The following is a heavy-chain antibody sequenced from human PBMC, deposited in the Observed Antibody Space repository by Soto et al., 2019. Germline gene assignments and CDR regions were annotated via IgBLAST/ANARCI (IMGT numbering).Heavy chain of an antibody. V-gene: IGHV1-46*01. CDR1: GYTFTSYG. Sequence: GASVKVSCKASGYTFTSYGISWVRQAPGQGLEWMGIINPSGGRTTYAQNFQGRVIMTRDTSTSTVYMELSSLRSEDTAVYYCARDGCITATCAGGGNWFDPWGQGTPVTVSS. D-gene: IGHD3-10*01. CDR2: INPSGGRT. J-gene: IGHJ5*02. CDR3: ARDGCITATCAGGGNWFDP.